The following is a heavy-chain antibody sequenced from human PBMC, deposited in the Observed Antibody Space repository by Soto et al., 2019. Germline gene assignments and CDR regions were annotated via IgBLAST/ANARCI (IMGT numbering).Heavy chain of an antibody. V-gene: IGHV3-74*02. CDR3: ASDLSGRADV. J-gene: IGHJ6*02. D-gene: IGHD3-10*01. CDR1: GFTFSSYW. CDR2: MNEDGGTT. Sequence: EVQLVESGGGLVRPGGSLRLSCAASGFTFSSYWMHWVGQAPGKGLVWVSRMNEDGGTTDYADSVKGRFTISRDNAKNTLYLQMNSLRVEDTAVYYCASDLSGRADVWGQGTTVTVSS.